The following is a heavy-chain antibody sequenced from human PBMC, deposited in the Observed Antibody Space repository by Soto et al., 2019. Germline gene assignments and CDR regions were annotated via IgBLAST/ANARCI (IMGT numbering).Heavy chain of an antibody. CDR3: ARDGERIDSSSWSTWFDP. D-gene: IGHD6-13*01. CDR1: GYTFTSYY. Sequence: GASVKVSCKASGYTFTSYYMHWVRQAPGQGLEWMGIINPSGGSTSYAQKFQGRVTMTRDTSTSTVYMGLSSLRSEDTAVYYCARDGERIDSSSWSTWFDPWGQGTLVTVSS. V-gene: IGHV1-46*01. CDR2: INPSGGST. J-gene: IGHJ5*02.